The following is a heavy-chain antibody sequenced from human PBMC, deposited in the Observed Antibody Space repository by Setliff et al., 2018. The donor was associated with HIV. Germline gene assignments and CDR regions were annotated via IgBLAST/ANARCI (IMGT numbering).Heavy chain of an antibody. CDR2: IRSKAYGGTT. D-gene: IGHD2-21*01. CDR1: GFTFGDYA. J-gene: IGHJ5*02. CDR3: TREVAIEYNWFDP. V-gene: IGHV3-49*04. Sequence: GGSLRLSCTASGFTFGDYAMSWVRQAPGKGLEWVGFIRSKAYGGTTEYAASVKGRFTISRDDSKSIAYLQMNSLKTEATAVYYCTREVAIEYNWFDPWGQGTLVTVSS.